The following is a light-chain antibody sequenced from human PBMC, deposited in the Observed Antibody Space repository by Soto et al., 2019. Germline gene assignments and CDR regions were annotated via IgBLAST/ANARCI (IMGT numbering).Light chain of an antibody. V-gene: IGKV2-28*01. Sequence: EIVMTQSPLSLPVTPGEPASISHRSSQNLQHNNGYNYLDWYLQKPGQSPQLLISLASNRASGVPDRFSGSGSGTDFTLKISRVEAEDVGLYYCMQTLQTPTFGQGTKV. CDR1: QNLQHNNGYNY. J-gene: IGKJ1*01. CDR2: LAS. CDR3: MQTLQTPT.